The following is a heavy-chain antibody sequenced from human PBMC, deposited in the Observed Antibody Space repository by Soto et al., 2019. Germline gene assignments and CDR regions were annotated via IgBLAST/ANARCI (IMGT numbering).Heavy chain of an antibody. Sequence: QVQLVQSGAEVKKPGASVKVSCKASGYTFTSYGISWVRQSPGQGLEWMGWISAYNGNTNYARQLQGRVTMTTDTTTSTSYIVVRLVRSVDTAVYYFATAFWGEGTSFYYPPLNYWCRGTVATVSP. CDR1: GYTFTSYG. J-gene: IGHJ4*02. CDR3: ATAFWGEGTSFYYPPLNY. CDR2: ISAYNGNT. V-gene: IGHV1-18*01. D-gene: IGHD3-16*01.